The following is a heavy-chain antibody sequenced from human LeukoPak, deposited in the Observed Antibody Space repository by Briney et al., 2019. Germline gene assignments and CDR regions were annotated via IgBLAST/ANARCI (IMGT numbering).Heavy chain of an antibody. CDR3: ARGGWYSGSYRIDY. Sequence: KPSETLSLTCTVSGGSISSSSYYWGWIRQPPGKGLEWIGSIYYSGSTYYNPSLKSRVTISVDTSKNQFSLKLSSVTAADTAVYYCARGGWYSGSYRIDYWGQGTLVTVSS. V-gene: IGHV4-39*07. D-gene: IGHD1-26*01. CDR1: GGSISSSSYY. J-gene: IGHJ4*02. CDR2: IYYSGST.